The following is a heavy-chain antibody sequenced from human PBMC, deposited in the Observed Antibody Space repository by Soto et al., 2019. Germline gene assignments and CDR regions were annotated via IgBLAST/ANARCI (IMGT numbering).Heavy chain of an antibody. J-gene: IGHJ6*04. D-gene: IGHD2-15*01. CDR3: TTGSVEGV. V-gene: IGHV3-15*07. CDR2: IKTNTEGGTT. CDR1: GLTISNAW. Sequence: EVQLVESGGGFIYPGGSLRLSCAASGLTISNAWMNWVRQAPGKGLEWVGRIKTNTEGGTTDYAAAVKGRFTVSRDDSKNTLYLQMNSLKTGDTAVYYCTTGSVEGVWGKGTTVTVSS.